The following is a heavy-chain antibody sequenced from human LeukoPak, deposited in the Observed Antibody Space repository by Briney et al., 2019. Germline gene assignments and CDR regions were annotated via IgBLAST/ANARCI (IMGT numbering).Heavy chain of an antibody. CDR2: IIPIFGTA. D-gene: IGHD3-3*01. J-gene: IGHJ5*02. Sequence: ASVKVSCKASGGTFSSYAISWVRQAPGQGLEWMGGIIPIFGTANYAQKFQGRVTITADESTSTAYMELSSLRSEDTAVYYCARAGDYDFWSGQNWFDPWGQGTLVTVSS. V-gene: IGHV1-69*13. CDR1: GGTFSSYA. CDR3: ARAGDYDFWSGQNWFDP.